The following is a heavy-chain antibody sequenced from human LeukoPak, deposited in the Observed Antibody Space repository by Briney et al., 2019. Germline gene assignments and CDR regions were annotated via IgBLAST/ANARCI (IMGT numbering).Heavy chain of an antibody. J-gene: IGHJ5*01. CDR1: GASISSIFYY. CDR3: ARHVLSKRSFDS. Sequence: PSETLSLTCNVSGASISSIFYYWGWIRQPPGKGLEWIANIFHDGSSYFNPSLKSRVTISVDRSKKFFSLKLTSVTAADTSVYYCARHVLSKRSFDSWGQGILVTVSS. V-gene: IGHV4-39*01. D-gene: IGHD5-24*01. CDR2: IFHDGSS.